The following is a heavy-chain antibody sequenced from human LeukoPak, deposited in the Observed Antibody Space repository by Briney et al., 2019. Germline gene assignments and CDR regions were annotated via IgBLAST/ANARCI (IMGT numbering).Heavy chain of an antibody. CDR3: AREGFTLDY. CDR2: ISSSGSTI. V-gene: IGHV3-48*03. CDR1: GFTCSSYE. J-gene: IGHJ4*02. Sequence: GGSLRLSCAASGFTCSSYEMNWVRQAPGKGLEWVSYISSSGSTIYYADSVKGRFTISRDNAKNSLYLQMNSLRAEDTAVYYCAREGFTLDYWGQGTLVTVSS.